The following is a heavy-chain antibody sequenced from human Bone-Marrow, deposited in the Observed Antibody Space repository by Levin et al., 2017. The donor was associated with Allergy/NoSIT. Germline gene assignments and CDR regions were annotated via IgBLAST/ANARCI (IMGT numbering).Heavy chain of an antibody. CDR3: ARDSGRYYY. D-gene: IGHD5-12*01. CDR2: IRQDGSEK. CDR1: GFTFSSYW. V-gene: IGHV3-7*04. Sequence: PSETLSLTCAASGFTFSSYWMSWVRQAPGKGLEWVANIRQDGSEKYYVDSVKGRFTISRDNAKNSLYLQMNSLRAEDTAVYYCARDSGRYYYWGQGTLVTVSS. J-gene: IGHJ4*02.